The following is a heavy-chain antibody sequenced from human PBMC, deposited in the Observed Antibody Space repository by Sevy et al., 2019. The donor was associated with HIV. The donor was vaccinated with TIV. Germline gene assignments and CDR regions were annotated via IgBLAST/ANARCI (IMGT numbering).Heavy chain of an antibody. Sequence: GGSLRLSCAASGFTFDDYTMHWVRQPPGKGLEWVSLISWDGGSTYYADSVKGRFTISRDNSKNSLFLQMNSLRSEDTAFYYCAKLGGNYAHYDDHWGRGTLVTVSS. D-gene: IGHD1-7*01. V-gene: IGHV3-43*01. CDR3: AKLGGNYAHYDDH. CDR2: ISWDGGST. CDR1: GFTFDDYT. J-gene: IGHJ4*02.